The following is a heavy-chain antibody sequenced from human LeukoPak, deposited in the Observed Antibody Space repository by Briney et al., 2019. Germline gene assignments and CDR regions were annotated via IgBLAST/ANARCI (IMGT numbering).Heavy chain of an antibody. V-gene: IGHV4-4*02. D-gene: IGHD6-13*01. Sequence: MASGTLSLTCAVSGGSISSSNWWSWVRQPPGKGLEWIGEIYHSGSTNYNPSLKSRVTISVDTSKNQFSLKLSSVTAADTAVYYCARKFRSRHYDSSSWYFGRYYFDYWGQGTLVTVSS. J-gene: IGHJ4*02. CDR3: ARKFRSRHYDSSSWYFGRYYFDY. CDR2: IYHSGST. CDR1: GGSISSSNW.